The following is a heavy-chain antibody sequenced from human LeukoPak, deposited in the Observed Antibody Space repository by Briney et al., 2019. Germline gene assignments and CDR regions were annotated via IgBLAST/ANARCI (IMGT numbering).Heavy chain of an antibody. CDR1: GFTLSSYN. Sequence: GGSLRLSCAASGFTLSSYNMNWVRQAPGKGLEWISYISSSSSTIYYADSVKGRFTISRDNAKDSLYLQMNSLRDEDTAVYYCARPNFYGSGTYYSLFDYWGQGTLVTVSS. CDR3: ARPNFYGSGTYYSLFDY. D-gene: IGHD3-10*01. V-gene: IGHV3-48*02. J-gene: IGHJ4*02. CDR2: ISSSSSTI.